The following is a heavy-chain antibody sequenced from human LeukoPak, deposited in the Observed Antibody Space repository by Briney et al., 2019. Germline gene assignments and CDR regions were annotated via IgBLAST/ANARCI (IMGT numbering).Heavy chain of an antibody. CDR3: ARRAGAYSHPYDY. CDR1: GFTFDDYA. CDR2: IYSGGNT. D-gene: IGHD4/OR15-4a*01. J-gene: IGHJ4*02. Sequence: PGGSLRLSCAASGFTFDDYAMHWVRQAPGKGLEWVSVIYSGGNTYYADSVKGRFTISRDNSKNTPYLQMNSLRAEDTAVYYCARRAGAYSHPYDYWGQGTLVTVSS. V-gene: IGHV3-66*04.